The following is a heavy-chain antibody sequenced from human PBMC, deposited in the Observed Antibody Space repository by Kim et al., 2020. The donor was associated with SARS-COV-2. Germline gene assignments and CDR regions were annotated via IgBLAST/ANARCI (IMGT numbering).Heavy chain of an antibody. V-gene: IGHV3-23*01. CDR2: ISGSGGST. CDR1: GFTFSSYA. D-gene: IGHD3-10*01. J-gene: IGHJ5*02. Sequence: GGSLRLSCAASGFTFSSYAMSWVRQAPGKGLEWVSAISGSGGSTYYADSVKGRFTISRDNSKNTLYLQMNSLRAEDTAVYYCAKDLGWYYGSGKDPSWGQGTLVTVSS. CDR3: AKDLGWYYGSGKDPS.